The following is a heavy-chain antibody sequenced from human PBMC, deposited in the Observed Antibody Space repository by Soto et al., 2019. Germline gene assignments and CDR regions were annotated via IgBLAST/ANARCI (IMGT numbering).Heavy chain of an antibody. V-gene: IGHV3-23*01. J-gene: IGHJ5*02. CDR3: AIGSGGEVHNNSFVA. Sequence: QPGGSLRLSCAASGFTLSSFAMSWVRQTPGKGLEWVSRMSDSGARLEYGDSAKGRFTISRDTSKNMVYLQMDSLRPEDTAVYFCAIGSGGEVHNNSFVASGQGTLGTVSS. D-gene: IGHD3-16*01. CDR1: GFTLSSFA. CDR2: MSDSGARL.